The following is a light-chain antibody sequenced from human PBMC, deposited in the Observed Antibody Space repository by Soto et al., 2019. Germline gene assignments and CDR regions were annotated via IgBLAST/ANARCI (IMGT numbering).Light chain of an antibody. CDR2: GAS. V-gene: IGKV3-15*01. CDR3: LQYNNWPPA. Sequence: EIVMTQSPATLSVSPGERATLSCRASQSVKSNLAWYQQKPGQAPRLLIYGASTRATGIPARFTGSGSGTEFTLTISSLQSEDFAVYYCLQYNNWPPAFGGGTKVEIK. J-gene: IGKJ4*01. CDR1: QSVKSN.